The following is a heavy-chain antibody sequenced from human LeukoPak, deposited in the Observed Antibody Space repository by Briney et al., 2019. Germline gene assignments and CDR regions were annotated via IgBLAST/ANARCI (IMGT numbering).Heavy chain of an antibody. Sequence: PSETLSLTCAVYGGSFSGYYWSWIRQPPGKGLEWIGEINHSGSTNYNPSLKSRVTISVDTSKNQFSLKLSSVTAADTAVYYCARVFDDVKGGLWFGEQFDPWGQGTLVTVSS. CDR1: GGSFSGYY. CDR2: INHSGST. D-gene: IGHD3-10*01. V-gene: IGHV4-34*01. J-gene: IGHJ5*02. CDR3: ARVFDDVKGGLWFGEQFDP.